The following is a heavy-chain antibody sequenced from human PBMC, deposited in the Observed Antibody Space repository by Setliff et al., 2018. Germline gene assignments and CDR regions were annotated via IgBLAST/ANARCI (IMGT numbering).Heavy chain of an antibody. CDR2: IYTSWSS. CDR3: ARVTGTYRYFDY. J-gene: IGHJ4*02. V-gene: IGHV4-61*09. D-gene: IGHD1-1*01. CDR1: GGSISSGNYY. Sequence: PSETLSLTCTVSGGSISSGNYYWSWVRQPAGKGLEWIGHIYTSWSSNYNPSLKSRVTMSVDTSKNQFSLQLSFVTAADTAVYYCARVTGTYRYFDYWGQGIQVTVSS.